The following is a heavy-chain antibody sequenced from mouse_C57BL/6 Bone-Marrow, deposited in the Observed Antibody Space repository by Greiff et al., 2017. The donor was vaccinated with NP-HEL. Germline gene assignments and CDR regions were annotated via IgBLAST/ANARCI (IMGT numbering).Heavy chain of an antibody. V-gene: IGHV1-81*01. CDR3: ARWGLLRSAY. J-gene: IGHJ3*01. CDR1: GYTFTSYG. D-gene: IGHD1-1*01. Sequence: VQLQQSGAELARPGASVKLSCKASGYTFTSYGISWVKQRTGQGLEWIGEIYPRSGNTYYNEKFKGKATLTADESSRTAYMELRSLTSEDSALYICARWGLLRSAYWGQGTLVTVSA. CDR2: IYPRSGNT.